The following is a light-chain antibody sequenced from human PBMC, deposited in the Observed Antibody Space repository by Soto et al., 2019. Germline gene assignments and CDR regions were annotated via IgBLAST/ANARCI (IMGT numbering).Light chain of an antibody. Sequence: DIQMTQSPSTLSASVGDRVTITCRASQSISSWLAWYQQKPGKAPKLLIYDASSLESGVPSRFRGIGSGTEFTLTISSLQPDDFATYYCQQYNNYPWTFGQGTKVEIK. CDR1: QSISSW. V-gene: IGKV1-5*01. CDR3: QQYNNYPWT. CDR2: DAS. J-gene: IGKJ1*01.